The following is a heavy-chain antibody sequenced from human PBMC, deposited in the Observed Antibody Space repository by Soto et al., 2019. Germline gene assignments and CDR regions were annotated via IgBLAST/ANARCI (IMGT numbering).Heavy chain of an antibody. V-gene: IGHV3-33*01. CDR3: ARDRSDGYNYFTYFDY. CDR2: IWYDGSNK. CDR1: GFTFSSYG. D-gene: IGHD5-12*01. Sequence: GGSLRLSCAASGFTFSSYGMHWVRQAPGKGLEWVAVIWYDGSNKYYADSVKGRFTISRDNSKNTLYLQMNSLRAEDTAVYYCARDRSDGYNYFTYFDYWGQGTLVTVSS. J-gene: IGHJ4*02.